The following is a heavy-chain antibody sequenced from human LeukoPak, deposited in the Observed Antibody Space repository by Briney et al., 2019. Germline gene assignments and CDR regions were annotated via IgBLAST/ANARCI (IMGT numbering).Heavy chain of an antibody. J-gene: IGHJ5*02. D-gene: IGHD4-17*01. CDR3: ARLTTVTTRNWFDP. V-gene: IGHV3-7*01. CDR1: GFTFSSYW. Sequence: GGSLRPSCAASGFTFSSYWMSWVRQAPGKGLEWVANIKQDGSEKYYVDSVKGRFTISRDNAKNSLYLQMNSLRAEDTAVYFCARLTTVTTRNWFDPWGERTLVTVSS. CDR2: IKQDGSEK.